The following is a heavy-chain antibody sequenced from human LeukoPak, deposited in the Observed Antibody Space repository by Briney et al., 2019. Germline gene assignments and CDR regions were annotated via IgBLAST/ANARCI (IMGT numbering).Heavy chain of an antibody. CDR3: ARDPYLTGYSERYYYYYGMDV. CDR1: GGTFSSYA. D-gene: IGHD3-9*01. CDR2: IIPIFGTA. V-gene: IGHV1-69*13. J-gene: IGHJ6*02. Sequence: GASVKVSCKASGGTFSSYAISWVRQAPGQGLEWMGGIIPIFGTANYAQKFQGRVTITADESTSTAYMELSSLRSEDTAVYYCARDPYLTGYSERYYYYYGMDVWGQGTTVTVSS.